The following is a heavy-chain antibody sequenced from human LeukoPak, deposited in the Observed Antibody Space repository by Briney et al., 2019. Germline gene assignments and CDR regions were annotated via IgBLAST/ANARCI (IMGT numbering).Heavy chain of an antibody. CDR3: ARDLVVIRWYYGMDV. D-gene: IGHD3-22*01. Sequence: PGGSLRLSCAASGFTFSSYAMHWVRQAPGKGLEWVAVISYDGSNKYYADSVKGRFTIFRDNSKNTLYLQMNSLRAEDTAVYYCARDLVVIRWYYGMDVWGQGTTVTVSS. CDR2: ISYDGSNK. V-gene: IGHV3-30-3*01. J-gene: IGHJ6*02. CDR1: GFTFSSYA.